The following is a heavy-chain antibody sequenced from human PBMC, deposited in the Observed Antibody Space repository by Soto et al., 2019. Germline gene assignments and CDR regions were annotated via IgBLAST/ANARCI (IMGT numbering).Heavy chain of an antibody. CDR3: AATRITMVRGVINGMDV. J-gene: IGHJ6*02. D-gene: IGHD3-10*01. Sequence: QMQLVQSGPEVKKPGTSVKVSCKASGFTFTSSAVQWVRQARGQRLEWIGWIVVGSGNTNYAQKFQERVTITRDMSTSTAYMELSSLRSDDTAVYYCAATRITMVRGVINGMDVWGQGTTVTVSS. CDR2: IVVGSGNT. V-gene: IGHV1-58*01. CDR1: GFTFTSSA.